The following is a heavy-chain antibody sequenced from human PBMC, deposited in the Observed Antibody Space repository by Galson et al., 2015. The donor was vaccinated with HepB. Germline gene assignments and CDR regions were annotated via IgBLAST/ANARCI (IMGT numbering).Heavy chain of an antibody. Sequence: SLRLSCAASGFTFSSYAMHWVRQAPGKGLEWVAVISYDGSNKYYADSVKGRFTISRDNSKNTLYLQMNSLRAEDTAVYYCARDGRVAQGYDYWGQGTLVTVSS. CDR2: ISYDGSNK. J-gene: IGHJ4*02. CDR1: GFTFSSYA. CDR3: ARDGRVAQGYDY. V-gene: IGHV3-30-3*01. D-gene: IGHD1-26*01.